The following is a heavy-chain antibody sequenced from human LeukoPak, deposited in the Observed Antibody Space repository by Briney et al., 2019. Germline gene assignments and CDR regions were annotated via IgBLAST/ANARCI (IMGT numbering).Heavy chain of an antibody. V-gene: IGHV3-13*04. CDR1: GFTFTNYD. D-gene: IGHD4-17*01. CDR2: IGTAGDT. J-gene: IGHJ3*02. CDR3: VRRGPTTVTTHDAFDI. Sequence: GGSLRLSCAASGFTFTNYDMHWVRQAPGKGLEWVSSIGTAGDTYYLGSVKGRFTISRENAKNSLYLQMDSLRAGDTAVYYCVRRGPTTVTTHDAFDIWGQGTMVTVSS.